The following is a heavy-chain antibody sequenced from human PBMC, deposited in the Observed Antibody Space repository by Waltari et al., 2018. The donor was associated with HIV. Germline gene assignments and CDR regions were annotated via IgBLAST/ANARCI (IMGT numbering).Heavy chain of an antibody. V-gene: IGHV1-24*01. CDR3: ATARQWLVDSGMDV. D-gene: IGHD6-19*01. Sequence: QVQLVQSGAEVKRPGASVKVSCKVSGYILTELSIHWVRQAPGKGLEWVGSCYPADGKTTYAQKFQGRVTMTEDTSTDTASMEVSSLRSEDTAVYYCATARQWLVDSGMDVWGQGTTVTVSS. CDR1: GYILTELS. J-gene: IGHJ6*02. CDR2: CYPADGKT.